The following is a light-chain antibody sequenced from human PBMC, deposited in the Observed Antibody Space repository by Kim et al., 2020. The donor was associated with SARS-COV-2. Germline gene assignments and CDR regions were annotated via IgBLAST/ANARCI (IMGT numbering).Light chain of an antibody. J-gene: IGKJ2*01. CDR3: QPYDNWPPYT. CDR1: SSVRRK. V-gene: IGKV3-15*01. Sequence: VVPRERGTPSLRARSSVRRKLARYLQTPAQAPRLLIYGACIKDSGIPARFSGSGSGTEFTLTISRLPSAYFAFYYFQPYDNWPPYTFGQGTKLEI. CDR2: GAC.